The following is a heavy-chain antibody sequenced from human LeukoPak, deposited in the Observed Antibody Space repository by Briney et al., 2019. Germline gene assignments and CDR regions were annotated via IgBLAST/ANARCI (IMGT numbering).Heavy chain of an antibody. CDR2: ISAYNGNT. CDR1: GYTITSYG. D-gene: IGHD3-10*01. V-gene: IGHV1-18*01. J-gene: IGHJ4*02. CDR3: ARGPPYYYGSGSNIPPDY. Sequence: GASVKVSCKASGYTITSYGISWVRQAPGQGLEWMGWISAYNGNTNYAQKLQGRVTMTTDTSTSTAYMELRSLRSDDTAVYYCARGPPYYYGSGSNIPPDYWGQGTLVTVSS.